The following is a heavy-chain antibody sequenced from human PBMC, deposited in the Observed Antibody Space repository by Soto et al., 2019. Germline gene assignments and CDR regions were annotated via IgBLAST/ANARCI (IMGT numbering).Heavy chain of an antibody. J-gene: IGHJ4*02. V-gene: IGHV3-33*01. CDR3: ARDVGEEQLQGL. Sequence: QVQLVASGGGVVQPGRSLRLSCTGSGFTFRNHGMHWVRQAPGKGLEWVAVIWHEGSNKYYADSVKGRFTISRDASKNPLYLQMTSPRAEDTAVYFGARDVGEEQLQGLGGQGSLVTVSS. CDR2: IWHEGSNK. CDR1: GFTFRNHG. D-gene: IGHD1-26*01.